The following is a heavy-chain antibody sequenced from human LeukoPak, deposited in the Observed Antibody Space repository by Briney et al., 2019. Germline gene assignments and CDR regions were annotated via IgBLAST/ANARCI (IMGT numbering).Heavy chain of an antibody. Sequence: SETLSLTCTVSGGSISSYYWSWIRQPPGKGLEWIGYIYYSGSTNYNPSLKSRVTISVDTSKNQFSLKLSSVTAADTAVYYCARDFSSGWYGDAFDIWGQGTMVTVSS. CDR1: GGSISSYY. J-gene: IGHJ3*02. CDR3: ARDFSSGWYGDAFDI. V-gene: IGHV4-59*12. CDR2: IYYSGST. D-gene: IGHD6-19*01.